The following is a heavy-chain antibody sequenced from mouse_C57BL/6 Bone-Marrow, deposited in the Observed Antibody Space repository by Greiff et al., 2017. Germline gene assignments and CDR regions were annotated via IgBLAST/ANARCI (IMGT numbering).Heavy chain of an antibody. CDR2: INPSNGGT. Sequence: VQLKQPGTELVKPGASVKLSCKASGYTFTSYWMHWVKQRPGQGLEWIGNINPSNGGTNYNEKFKSKATLTVDKSSSTAYMQLSSLTSEDSAVYYCASFITTVGTFDYWGQGTTLTVSS. D-gene: IGHD1-1*01. CDR3: ASFITTVGTFDY. CDR1: GYTFTSYW. J-gene: IGHJ2*01. V-gene: IGHV1-53*01.